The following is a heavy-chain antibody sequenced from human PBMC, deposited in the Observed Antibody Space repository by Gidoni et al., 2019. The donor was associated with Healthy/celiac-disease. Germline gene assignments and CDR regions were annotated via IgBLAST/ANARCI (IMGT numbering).Heavy chain of an antibody. CDR1: FTFSSYA. Sequence: FTFSSYAMHWVRQAPGKGLEWVAVISYDGSNKYYADSVKGRFTISRDNSKNTLYLQMNSLRAEDTAAYYCAKTKGYNTLYYFDYWGQGTLVTVSS. CDR2: ISYDGSNK. D-gene: IGHD5-12*01. CDR3: AKTKGYNTLYYFDY. V-gene: IGHV3-30-3*02. J-gene: IGHJ4*02.